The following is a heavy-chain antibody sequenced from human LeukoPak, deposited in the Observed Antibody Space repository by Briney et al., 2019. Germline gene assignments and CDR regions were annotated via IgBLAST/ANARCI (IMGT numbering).Heavy chain of an antibody. CDR3: ARERGYGDLQYFDY. J-gene: IGHJ4*02. Sequence: GASAKVSCKASGGTFSSYAISWVRQAPGQGLEWMGGIIPIFGTANYAQKFQGRVTITADESTSTAYMELSSLRSEDTAVYYCARERGYGDLQYFDYWGQGTLVTVSS. CDR1: GGTFSSYA. D-gene: IGHD4-17*01. CDR2: IIPIFGTA. V-gene: IGHV1-69*13.